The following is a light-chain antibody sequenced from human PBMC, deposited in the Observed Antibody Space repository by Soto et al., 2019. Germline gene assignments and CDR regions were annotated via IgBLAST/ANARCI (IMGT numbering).Light chain of an antibody. CDR2: GNS. CDR1: SSNIGAGYD. V-gene: IGLV1-40*01. J-gene: IGLJ2*01. Sequence: QSVLTQPPSVSGAPGQRITISCTGSSSNIGAGYDVNWYQQLPGTAPKLLIYGNSNRPSGVPDRFSGYKSGTSASLAITGLQAEDEADYYCQSYDSSLSGPIFGGGTKLTVL. CDR3: QSYDSSLSGPI.